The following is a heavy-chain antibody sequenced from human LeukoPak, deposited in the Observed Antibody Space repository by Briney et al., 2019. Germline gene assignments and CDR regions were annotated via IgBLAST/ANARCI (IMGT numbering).Heavy chain of an antibody. V-gene: IGHV1-69*05. J-gene: IGHJ6*03. CDR2: IIPIFGTA. CDR3: ARGVVVPAAPKLGYYYYYMDV. D-gene: IGHD2-2*01. CDR1: GGTFSSYA. Sequence: ASVKVSCKASGGTFSSYAISWVRQAPGQGLEWMGGIIPIFGTANYTQKFQGRVTITTDESRSTAYMELSSLRSEDTAVYYCARGVVVPAAPKLGYYYYYMDVWGKGTTVTVSS.